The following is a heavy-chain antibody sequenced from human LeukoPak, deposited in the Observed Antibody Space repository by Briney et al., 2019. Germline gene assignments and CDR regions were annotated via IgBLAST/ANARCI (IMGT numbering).Heavy chain of an antibody. D-gene: IGHD6-19*01. V-gene: IGHV4-39*07. Sequence: SETLSLTCTVSGGSISSSNYYWGWIRQPPGKGLEWIGSIYYSGSTYYNPSLKSRVTISVDTSKTQFSLKLSSVTAADTAVYYCARVDSSGWYSLDYWGQGTLVTVSS. CDR1: GGSISSSNYY. J-gene: IGHJ4*02. CDR2: IYYSGST. CDR3: ARVDSSGWYSLDY.